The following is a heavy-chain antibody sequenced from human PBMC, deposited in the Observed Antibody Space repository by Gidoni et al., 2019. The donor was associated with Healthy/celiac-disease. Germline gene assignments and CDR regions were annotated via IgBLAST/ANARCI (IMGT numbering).Heavy chain of an antibody. V-gene: IGHV6-1*01. Sequence: QVQLQQSGPGLVKPSQTLSLTCAISGDSVSSNSAAWNWIRQSPSRGLEWLGRTYYRSKWYNDYAVSVKSRITINPDTSKNQFSLQLNSVTPEDTAVYYCARDFTLPPKYSSADYYYMDVWGKGTTVTVSS. J-gene: IGHJ6*03. CDR3: ARDFTLPPKYSSADYYYMDV. D-gene: IGHD6-25*01. CDR2: TYYRSKWYN. CDR1: GDSVSSNSAA.